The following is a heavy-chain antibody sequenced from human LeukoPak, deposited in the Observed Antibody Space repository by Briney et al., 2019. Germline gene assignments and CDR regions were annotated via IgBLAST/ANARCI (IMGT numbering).Heavy chain of an antibody. J-gene: IGHJ6*03. D-gene: IGHD1-26*01. CDR1: GFTFSSYG. V-gene: IGHV3-30*18. CDR2: ISYDGSNK. Sequence: GGSLRLSCAASGFTFSSYGMHWVRQAPGKGLEWVAVISYDGSNKYYADSVKGRFTISRDNSKNTLYLQMNSLRAEDTAVYYCAKGRGWEASYYYYYIDVWGKGTTVTISS. CDR3: AKGRGWEASYYYYYIDV.